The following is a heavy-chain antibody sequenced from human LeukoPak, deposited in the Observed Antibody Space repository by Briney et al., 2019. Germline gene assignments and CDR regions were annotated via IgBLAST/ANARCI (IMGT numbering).Heavy chain of an antibody. CDR2: IYYRST. V-gene: IGHV4-59*01. J-gene: IGHJ2*01. CDR1: GGSISSYY. Sequence: NPSETLSLTCTVPGGSISSYYWSWIRQPPGKGLEWIGYIYYRSTNYNPSLKSRVTISVDTSENQFSLKLSSVTAADTAVYYCARDRGYCGGDCYSNYWYFDLWGRGTLVTVSS. CDR3: ARDRGYCGGDCYSNYWYFDL. D-gene: IGHD2-21*02.